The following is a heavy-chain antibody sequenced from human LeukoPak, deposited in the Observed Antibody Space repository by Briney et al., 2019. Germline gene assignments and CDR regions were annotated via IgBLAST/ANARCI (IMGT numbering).Heavy chain of an antibody. J-gene: IGHJ3*02. CDR2: VSADGAKS. CDR3: AKEIDTLGTNAFDI. V-gene: IGHV3-43*02. CDR1: GFRFDDFA. D-gene: IGHD2-15*01. Sequence: GGSLRLSCAASGFRFDDFAMHWVRQFPGKGLEWVSLVSADGAKSYYAESVRGRFTISRDNSKNSLYLQMNTLRSEDTAFYYCAKEIDTLGTNAFDIWGHGTLVTVSS.